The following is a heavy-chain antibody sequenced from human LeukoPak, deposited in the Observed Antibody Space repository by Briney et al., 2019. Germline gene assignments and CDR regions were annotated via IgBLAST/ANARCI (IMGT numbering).Heavy chain of an antibody. Sequence: PPETLSLTCTVSGGSISSYYWSWIRQPPGKGLEWIGYIYYSGSTNYNPSLKSRVTISVDTSKNQFSLKLSSVTAADTAVYYCAGGDSSSWYCFDYWGQGTLVTVSS. CDR1: GGSISSYY. D-gene: IGHD6-13*01. CDR3: AGGDSSSWYCFDY. J-gene: IGHJ4*02. CDR2: IYYSGST. V-gene: IGHV4-59*01.